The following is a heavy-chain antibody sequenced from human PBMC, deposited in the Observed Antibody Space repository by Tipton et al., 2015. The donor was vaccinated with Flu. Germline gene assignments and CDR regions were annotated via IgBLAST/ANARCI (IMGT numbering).Heavy chain of an antibody. CDR2: ISGSGGGT. CDR1: GIKFSSHG. D-gene: IGHD3-10*01. V-gene: IGHV3-23*01. J-gene: IGHJ4*02. Sequence: SLRLSCVASGIKFSSHGMSWVRQAPGKGLEWVSAISGSGGGTYYADSVKGRFTISRDNSKNTMYLQMNSLRAEDTAMYYCAKRSYGSGTSYYYFDYWGQGTLVTVSP. CDR3: AKRSYGSGTSYYYFDY.